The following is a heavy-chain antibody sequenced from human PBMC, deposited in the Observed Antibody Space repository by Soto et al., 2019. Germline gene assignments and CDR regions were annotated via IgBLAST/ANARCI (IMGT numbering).Heavy chain of an antibody. D-gene: IGHD5-12*01. V-gene: IGHV1-46*01. J-gene: IGHJ3*02. CDR1: GYTFTSYY. Sequence: QVQLVQSGAEVKKPGASVKVSCKASGYTFTSYYMHWVRQAPGQGLEWMGIINPSGGSTSYAQKFQGRVTMTRDTYTSTVYMELSSLRSEDTAVYYCARSSGYSGYDKDAFDIWGQGTMVTVSS. CDR2: INPSGGST. CDR3: ARSSGYSGYDKDAFDI.